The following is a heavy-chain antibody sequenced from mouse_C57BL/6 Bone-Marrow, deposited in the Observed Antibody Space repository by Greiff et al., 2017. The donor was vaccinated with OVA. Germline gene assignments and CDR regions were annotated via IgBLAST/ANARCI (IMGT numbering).Heavy chain of an antibody. V-gene: IGHV1-7*01. CDR3: ARVPDGYYPAWFAY. CDR1: GYTFTSYW. J-gene: IGHJ3*01. D-gene: IGHD2-3*01. Sequence: VQLQQSGAELAKPGASVKLSCKASGYTFTSYWMHWVKQRPGQGLEWIGYINPSSGYTKYNQKFKDKATLTVDQSSSTAYMQLNSLTSEDSAVYYCARVPDGYYPAWFAYWGQGTLVTVSA. CDR2: INPSSGYT.